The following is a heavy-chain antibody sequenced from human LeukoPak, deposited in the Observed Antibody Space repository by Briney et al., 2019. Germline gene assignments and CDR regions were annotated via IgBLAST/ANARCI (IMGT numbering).Heavy chain of an antibody. D-gene: IGHD3-10*01. V-gene: IGHV3-66*01. CDR3: ARRRGYYDSGNFYGLDIDF. J-gene: IGHJ4*02. Sequence: LAGGSLRLSCAASGFTVSSNYMSWVRQAPGKGLEWVSVIYSGGSTYYADSVKGRFTISRDNSKNTLYLQMNSLRAEDTAVYYCARRRGYYDSGNFYGLDIDFWGQGTLVTVST. CDR1: GFTVSSNY. CDR2: IYSGGST.